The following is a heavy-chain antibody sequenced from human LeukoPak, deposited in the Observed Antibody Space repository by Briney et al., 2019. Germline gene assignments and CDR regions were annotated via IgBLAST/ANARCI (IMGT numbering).Heavy chain of an antibody. Sequence: GGSLRLSCAASGFTFSSYAMSWVRQAPGKGLEWVSACSGSGGSTYYADSVKGRFTISRDNSKNTLYLQMNSLRAEDTAVYYCAKVGHIVATICYFDYWGQGTLVTVSS. CDR1: GFTFSSYA. V-gene: IGHV3-23*01. D-gene: IGHD5-12*01. CDR2: CSGSGGST. J-gene: IGHJ4*02. CDR3: AKVGHIVATICYFDY.